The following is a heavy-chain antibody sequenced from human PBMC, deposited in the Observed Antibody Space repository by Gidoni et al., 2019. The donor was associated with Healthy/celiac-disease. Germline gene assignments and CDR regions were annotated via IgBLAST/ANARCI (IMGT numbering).Heavy chain of an antibody. J-gene: IGHJ5*02. CDR2: IYYSGST. D-gene: IGHD1-26*01. V-gene: IGHV4-61*01. CDR3: ARGFGTPHGMSGWFDP. CDR1: GGSVSSGSYY. Sequence: QVQLQESGPGLVKPSETLSLTCTVSGGSVSSGSYYWSWIRQPPGKGLEWIGYIYYSGSTNYNPSLKSRVTISVDTSKNQFSLKLSSVTAADTAVYYCARGFGTPHGMSGWFDPWGQGTLVTVSS.